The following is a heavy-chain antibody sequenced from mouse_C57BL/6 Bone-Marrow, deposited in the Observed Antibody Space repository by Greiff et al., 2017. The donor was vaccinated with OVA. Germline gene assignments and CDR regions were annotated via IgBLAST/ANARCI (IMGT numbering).Heavy chain of an antibody. D-gene: IGHD1-1*01. Sequence: VQLQQSGAELARPGASVKLSCKASGYTFTSYGISWVKQRTGQGLAWIGAIYPRSGNTYYHEQFTGKATLTADNSSSTAYMELRSLTSEDSAVYFCARAPLYYYGRGVAYWGQGTLVTVSA. CDR2: IYPRSGNT. V-gene: IGHV1-81*01. CDR3: ARAPLYYYGRGVAY. J-gene: IGHJ3*01. CDR1: GYTFTSYG.